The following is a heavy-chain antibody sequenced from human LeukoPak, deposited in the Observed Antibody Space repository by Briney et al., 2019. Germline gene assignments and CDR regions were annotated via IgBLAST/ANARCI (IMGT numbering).Heavy chain of an antibody. V-gene: IGHV3-23*01. D-gene: IGHD5-24*01. CDR1: GFSFSIYG. CDR2: ISANGINT. Sequence: GGTLRLSCAASGFSFSIYGMSWVRQAPGKGLHWLSAISANGINTYYADSVKGRFTISRDNSKNTLYLHMHSLRADDTALYYCAKDFWLQLLGYWGQGTLVTVSS. CDR3: AKDFWLQLLGY. J-gene: IGHJ4*02.